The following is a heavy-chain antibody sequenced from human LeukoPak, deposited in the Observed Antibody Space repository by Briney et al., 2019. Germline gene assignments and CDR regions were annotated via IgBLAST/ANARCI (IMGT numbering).Heavy chain of an antibody. CDR3: ARDCSSTSCYKGYYYYYMDV. J-gene: IGHJ6*03. Sequence: GGCVRLSCAASGFTFSSYSMNWVRQAPGKGLEWVSSINSSSSNIYYADSVKGRFTISRDNAKNSLYLQMNSLRAEDTAVYYCARDCSSTSCYKGYYYYYMDVWGKGTTVTVSS. V-gene: IGHV3-21*01. CDR2: INSSSSNI. D-gene: IGHD2-2*02. CDR1: GFTFSSYS.